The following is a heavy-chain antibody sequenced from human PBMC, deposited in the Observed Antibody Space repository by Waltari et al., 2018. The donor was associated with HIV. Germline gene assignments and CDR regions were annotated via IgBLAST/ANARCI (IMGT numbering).Heavy chain of an antibody. Sequence: QVQLQQWGAGLLKASETLSLTGAVSGGSLSNYYWSWIHQAPGKGMEWVGESNYSGRTNYNPSLNIRVTMSVDTSKKQFSLNLTSVTAADTAVYYCARGRYYNGSPLPLDQWGQGTLVTVSS. CDR1: GGSLSNYY. J-gene: IGHJ4*02. CDR3: ARGRYYNGSPLPLDQ. D-gene: IGHD3-22*01. V-gene: IGHV4-34*01. CDR2: SNYSGRT.